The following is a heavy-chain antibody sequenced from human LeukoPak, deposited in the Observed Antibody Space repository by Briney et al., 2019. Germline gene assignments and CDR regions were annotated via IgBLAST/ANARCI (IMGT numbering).Heavy chain of an antibody. CDR2: IYSSGST. CDR1: GGSISNY. J-gene: IGHJ4*02. CDR3: ARDRAARLTSGFDY. D-gene: IGHD6-6*01. Sequence: SETLSLTCTVSGGSISNYWSWIRQPAGKGLEWIGRIYSSGSTKYSPSLKSRVTMSVDTSKSQFSLNLTSVTAADTAVYYCARDRAARLTSGFDYWSQGTLVTVSS. V-gene: IGHV4-4*07.